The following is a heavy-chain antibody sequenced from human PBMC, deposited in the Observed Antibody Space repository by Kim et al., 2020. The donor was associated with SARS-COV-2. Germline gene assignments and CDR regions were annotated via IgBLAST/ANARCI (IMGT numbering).Heavy chain of an antibody. CDR1: GGSISSGGYY. CDR2: IYYSGST. J-gene: IGHJ6*02. V-gene: IGHV4-31*03. CDR3: ARARGSITIFGVAPPGYYYYGMDV. Sequence: SDTLSLTCTVSGGSISSGGYYWSWIRQHPGKGLEWIGYIYYSGSTYYNPSLKSRVTISVDTSKNQFSLKLSSVTAADTAVYYCARARGSITIFGVAPPGYYYYGMDVWGQGTTVTVSS. D-gene: IGHD3-3*01.